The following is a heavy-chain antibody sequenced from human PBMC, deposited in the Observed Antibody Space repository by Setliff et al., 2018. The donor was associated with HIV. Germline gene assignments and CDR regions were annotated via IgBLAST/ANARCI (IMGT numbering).Heavy chain of an antibody. CDR1: GGSISRYY. CDR3: ARGPSLQTTLFDY. V-gene: IGHV4-59*01. J-gene: IGHJ4*02. CDR2: IYYSGST. Sequence: SSETLSLTCTVSGGSISRYYWSWIRQPPGKGLEWIGYIYYSGSTNYNPSLKSRVTISVDTSKNQFSLKLTSVTAADTAVYYCARGPSLQTTLFDYWGQGTLVTVSS.